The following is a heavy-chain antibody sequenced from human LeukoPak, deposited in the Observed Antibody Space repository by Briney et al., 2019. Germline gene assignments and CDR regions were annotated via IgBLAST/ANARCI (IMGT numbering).Heavy chain of an antibody. CDR1: GFSFSSYG. V-gene: IGHV3-30*02. CDR2: IRFDGSEK. CDR3: ARDPRAVAEISEYFQH. D-gene: IGHD6-19*01. Sequence: PGGSLRLSCVASGFSFSSYGMHWVRRAPGKGLEWMTFIRFDGSEKYYADSVKGRFTISRDYSKNTLFLQMSSLRPEDTAVYYCARDPRAVAEISEYFQHWGQGTLVTVSS. J-gene: IGHJ1*01.